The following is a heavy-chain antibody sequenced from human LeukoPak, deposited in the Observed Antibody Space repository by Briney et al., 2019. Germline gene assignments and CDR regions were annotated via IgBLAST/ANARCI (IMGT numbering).Heavy chain of an antibody. CDR2: MNPNRGNT. D-gene: IGHD6-19*01. J-gene: IGHJ4*02. V-gene: IGHV1-8*01. CDR3: ARGLRGSSGWYVVLKGYYFDY. CDR1: GYTFTSYD. Sequence: GASVKVSCKASGYTFTSYDINWVRQATGQGLEWMGWMNPNRGNTGKAQKFQGRVSMTRNTSISTAYMELSSLRPEDTAVYYCARGLRGSSGWYVVLKGYYFDYWGQGTLVTVSS.